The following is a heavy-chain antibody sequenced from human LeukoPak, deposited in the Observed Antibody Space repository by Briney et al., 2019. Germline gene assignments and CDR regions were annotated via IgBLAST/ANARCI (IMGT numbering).Heavy chain of an antibody. J-gene: IGHJ5*02. CDR3: AKDEAMIVVVIYGAPVSPWFDP. CDR2: ISGSGGST. Sequence: GGSLRLSCAASGFTVSSNYMSWVRQAPGKGLEWVSAISGSGGSTYYADSVKGRFTISRDNSKNTLYLQMNSLRAEDTAVYYCAKDEAMIVVVIYGAPVSPWFDPWGQGTLVTVSS. V-gene: IGHV3-23*01. CDR1: GFTVSSNY. D-gene: IGHD3-22*01.